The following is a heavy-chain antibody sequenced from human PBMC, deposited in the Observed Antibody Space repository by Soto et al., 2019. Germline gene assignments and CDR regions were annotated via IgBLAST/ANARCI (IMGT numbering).Heavy chain of an antibody. CDR2: ISGSGDTT. Sequence: EVQLLESGGGLVQPGGSLRLSCAASGFTFSTSAMNWVRQAPGKGLEWVSSISGSGDTTDYADSVKGRFTISRDISKNTLYLQKNSLRGEDTAVYYCAEGGSGGSKICPYWGQGTLVTVSS. V-gene: IGHV3-23*01. CDR3: AEGGSGGSKICPY. D-gene: IGHD2-15*01. CDR1: GFTFSTSA. J-gene: IGHJ4*02.